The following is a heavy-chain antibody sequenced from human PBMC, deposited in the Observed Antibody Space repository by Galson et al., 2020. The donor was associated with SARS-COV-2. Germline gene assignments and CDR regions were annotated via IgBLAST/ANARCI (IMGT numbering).Heavy chain of an antibody. CDR2: VYYSGIT. J-gene: IGHJ4*02. V-gene: IGHV4-59*08. D-gene: IGHD5-18*01. CDR1: GGSITSSY. Sequence: SETLSLTCFVSGGSITSSYWSWIRQSPGKELEWIGYVYYSGITNYNPSLKSRVTISVDTSKNQFSLKLTSVTAADTAVYYCARHAVMDTEVADFDYWGQGTQVTVSS. CDR3: ARHAVMDTEVADFDY.